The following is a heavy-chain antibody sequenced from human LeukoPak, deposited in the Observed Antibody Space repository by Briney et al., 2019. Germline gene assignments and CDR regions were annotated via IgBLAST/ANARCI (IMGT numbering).Heavy chain of an antibody. Sequence: ASVKVSCKASGYTFTGYYMHWVRQAPGQRLEWMGWINPNSGGTNYAQKFQGRVTMTRDTSISTAYMELSRLRSDDTAVYYCARGHKTYYYDSSGYYYGHFDYWGQGTLVTVSS. CDR2: INPNSGGT. V-gene: IGHV1-2*02. D-gene: IGHD3-22*01. CDR3: ARGHKTYYYDSSGYYYGHFDY. CDR1: GYTFTGYY. J-gene: IGHJ4*02.